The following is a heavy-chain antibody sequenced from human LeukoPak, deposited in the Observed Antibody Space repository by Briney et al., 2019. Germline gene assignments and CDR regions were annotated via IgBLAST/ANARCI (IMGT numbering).Heavy chain of an antibody. D-gene: IGHD5-18*01. V-gene: IGHV4-59*12. Sequence: PSETLSLTCTVSGGSISSYYWSWIRQPPGKGLEWIGYIYYSGSTNYNPSLKSRVTISVDTSKNQFSLKLSSVTAADTAVYYCARGLGYGYYYYGMDVWGQGTTVTVSS. CDR2: IYYSGST. CDR3: ARGLGYGYYYYGMDV. CDR1: GGSISSYY. J-gene: IGHJ6*02.